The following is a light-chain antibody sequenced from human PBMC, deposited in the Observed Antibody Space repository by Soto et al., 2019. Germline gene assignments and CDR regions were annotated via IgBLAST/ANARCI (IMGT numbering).Light chain of an antibody. Sequence: QSALTQPASVSGSPGQSITVSCAGTSSDVGGYNLVSWYQQHPGKAPKLIIYEGTERPSGISPRFSGSKSGNTASLTISGLQAEDGADYYCSSYTSSSIYVFGSGTKVTV. V-gene: IGLV2-23*01. CDR2: EGT. CDR1: SSDVGGYNL. CDR3: SSYTSSSIYV. J-gene: IGLJ1*01.